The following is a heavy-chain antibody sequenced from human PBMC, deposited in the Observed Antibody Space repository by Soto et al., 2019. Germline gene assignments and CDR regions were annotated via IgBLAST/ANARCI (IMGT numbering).Heavy chain of an antibody. CDR3: ARRSYYYPGRSWYFDL. J-gene: IGHJ2*01. Sequence: QVQLQQWGAGLLKPSETLSLTCAVYGGSFSGYYWSWIRQPPGKGLEWIGEINHSGSTNYNPSLKSRVTISVDTSKNQFSLKLSSVTAADTAVYYCARRSYYYPGRSWYFDLWGRGTLVTVSS. CDR1: GGSFSGYY. CDR2: INHSGST. D-gene: IGHD3-22*01. V-gene: IGHV4-34*01.